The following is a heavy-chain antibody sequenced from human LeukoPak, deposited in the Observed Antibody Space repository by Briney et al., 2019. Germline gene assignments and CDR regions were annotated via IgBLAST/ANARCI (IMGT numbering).Heavy chain of an antibody. J-gene: IGHJ6*03. D-gene: IGHD5-24*01. V-gene: IGHV1-18*01. Sequence: ASVKVSCKASGYTFTSYGLSWVRQAPGQGLEWMGWISSYNGKTNYAQKFQGRLTMTTDTSTSTAYMELRSLTSDDTAVYYCARVPYNFRDYYYYYMDVWGKGTTVTVSS. CDR2: ISSYNGKT. CDR3: ARVPYNFRDYYYYYMDV. CDR1: GYTFTSYG.